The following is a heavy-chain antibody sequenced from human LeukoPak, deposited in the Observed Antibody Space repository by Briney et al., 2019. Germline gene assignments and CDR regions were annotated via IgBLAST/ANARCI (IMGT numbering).Heavy chain of an antibody. V-gene: IGHV4-61*02. D-gene: IGHD6-19*01. Sequence: SETLSLTCTVSGGSISSGSYDWRWIRQPAGKGLEWIGRIYTSGSTNYNPSLKSRVTISVDTSKNQFSLKLSSVTAADTAVYYCARGSYSSGWRFDYWGQGTLVTVSS. CDR1: GGSISSGSYD. CDR3: ARGSYSSGWRFDY. CDR2: IYTSGST. J-gene: IGHJ4*02.